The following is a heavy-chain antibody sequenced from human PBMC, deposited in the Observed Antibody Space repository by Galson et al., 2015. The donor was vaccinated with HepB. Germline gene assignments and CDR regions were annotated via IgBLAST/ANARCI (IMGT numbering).Heavy chain of an antibody. CDR2: IIPIFGTA. V-gene: IGHV1-69*13. D-gene: IGHD2-2*02. J-gene: IGHJ6*02. CDR1: GGTFSSYA. Sequence: SVKVSCKASGGTFSSYAISWVRQAPGQGLEWMGGIIPIFGTANYAQKFQGRVTITADESTSTAYMELSSLRSEDTAVYYYAREDTVVVPAAIRRYYYYGMDVWGQGTTVTVSS. CDR3: AREDTVVVPAAIRRYYYYGMDV.